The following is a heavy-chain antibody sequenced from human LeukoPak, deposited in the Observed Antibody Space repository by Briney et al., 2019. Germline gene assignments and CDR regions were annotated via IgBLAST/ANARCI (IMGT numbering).Heavy chain of an antibody. CDR2: LSGSGDST. J-gene: IGHJ4*02. V-gene: IGHV3-23*01. CDR1: GFTFSSYA. CDR3: AKEGDSSGFSRDYFEY. Sequence: GGSLRLSCAASGFTFSSYAMSWVRQAPGKGLEWVSALSGSGDSTYFADSVQGRFTISRDNSKNTLYLQMNRLGAEDTAVYYCAKEGDSSGFSRDYFEYRGQGTLVTVSS. D-gene: IGHD3-22*01.